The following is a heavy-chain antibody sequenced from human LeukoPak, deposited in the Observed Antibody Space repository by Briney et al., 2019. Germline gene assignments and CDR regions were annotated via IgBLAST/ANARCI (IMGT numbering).Heavy chain of an antibody. CDR2: IKSKTNGGTI. V-gene: IGHV3-15*01. Sequence: GGSLRLSCAASGFTFSDGWMSWVRQAPGKGLEWVGRIKSKTNGGTIDYAAPVKSRFSISRDDSKNTVYLQMNSLETEDTAMYYCTTEGLPGSFDYWGQGTLVTVSS. CDR3: TTEGLPGSFDY. J-gene: IGHJ4*02. D-gene: IGHD4-11*01. CDR1: GFTFSDGW.